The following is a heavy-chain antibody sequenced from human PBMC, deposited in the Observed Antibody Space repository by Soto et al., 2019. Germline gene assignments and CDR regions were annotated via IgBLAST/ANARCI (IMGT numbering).Heavy chain of an antibody. J-gene: IGHJ4*02. CDR3: TKNGFYALDY. CDR1: GASVSNDNW. D-gene: IGHD1-1*01. Sequence: PSETLSLTCAVSGASVSNDNWWSWVRQSPGEGLEWIGEIHHIGSINYNPALRSRVTMSVDKSRNQFSLELRSLTAADTAVYYCTKNGFYALDYWGQGIQVTVSS. CDR2: IHHIGSI. V-gene: IGHV4-4*02.